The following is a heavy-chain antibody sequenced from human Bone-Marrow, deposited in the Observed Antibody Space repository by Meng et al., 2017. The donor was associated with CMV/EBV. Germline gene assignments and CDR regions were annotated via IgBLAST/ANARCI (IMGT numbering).Heavy chain of an antibody. Sequence: GESLKISCAASGFTFSSYWMSWVRQAPGKGLEWVANIKQDGSEKYYVDSVKGRFTISRDNAKNSLYLQMNSLRAEDTAVYYCAREYSPVGNYGSGSYYNDYWGQGTTVTVSS. CDR3: AREYSPVGNYGSGSYYNDY. V-gene: IGHV3-7*01. CDR2: IKQDGSEK. D-gene: IGHD3-10*01. CDR1: GFTFSSYW. J-gene: IGHJ4*03.